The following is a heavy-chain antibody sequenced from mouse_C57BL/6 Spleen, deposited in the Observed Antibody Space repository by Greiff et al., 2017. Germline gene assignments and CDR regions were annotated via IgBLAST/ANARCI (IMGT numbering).Heavy chain of an antibody. V-gene: IGHV1-19*01. CDR1: GYTFTDYY. Sequence: EVQLQESGPVLVKPGASVKMSCKASGYTFTDYYMNWVKQSHGKSLEWIGVINPYNGGTSYNQKFKGKATLTVDKSSSTAYMELNSLTSEDSAVYYCASSGEGFLYYYAMDYWGQGTSVTVSS. CDR2: INPYNGGT. D-gene: IGHD1-3*01. CDR3: ASSGEGFLYYYAMDY. J-gene: IGHJ4*01.